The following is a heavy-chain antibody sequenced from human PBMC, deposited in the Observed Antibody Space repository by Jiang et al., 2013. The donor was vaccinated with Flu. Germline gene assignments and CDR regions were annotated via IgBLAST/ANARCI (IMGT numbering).Heavy chain of an antibody. J-gene: IGHJ5*02. V-gene: IGHV4-34*01. Sequence: QPPGRGWSGLGKSIIVEAPTYNPSLKSRVTISVDTSKNQXSLKLSSVTAADTAVYYCARVGRAWLRLYNWFDPWGQGTLVTVSS. D-gene: IGHD5-12*01. CDR2: SIIVEAP. CDR3: ARVGRAWLRLYNWFDP.